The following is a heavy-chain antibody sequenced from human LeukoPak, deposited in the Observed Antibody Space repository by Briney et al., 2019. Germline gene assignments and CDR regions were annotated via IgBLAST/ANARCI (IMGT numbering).Heavy chain of an antibody. D-gene: IGHD5-24*01. CDR3: ARVGSGIDGYSSFDY. V-gene: IGHV4-59*01. J-gene: IGHJ4*02. CDR1: GGSFSSYY. CDR2: IYYSGST. Sequence: SETLSLTCTVSGGSFSSYYWNWIRQPPGKGLEWMGYIYYSGSTNCNPSLKSRVTISVDTSKNQFSLKLSSVTAADTAVYYCARVGSGIDGYSSFDYWGQGTLVTVSS.